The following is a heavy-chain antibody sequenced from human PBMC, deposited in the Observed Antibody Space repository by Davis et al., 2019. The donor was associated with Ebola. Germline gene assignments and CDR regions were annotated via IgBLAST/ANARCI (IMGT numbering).Heavy chain of an antibody. D-gene: IGHD2-21*02. J-gene: IGHJ3*02. CDR1: GFTFSRYS. CDR2: ISVGTGAI. Sequence: GESLKISCAASGFTFSRYSMNWVRRAPGKGLEWVSHISVGTGAIEYADSVKGRFTMSRDNAKNSLYLQMNSLRDEDTAVYYCARGRDYAFDIWGQGTTVTVSS. V-gene: IGHV3-48*02. CDR3: ARGRDYAFDI.